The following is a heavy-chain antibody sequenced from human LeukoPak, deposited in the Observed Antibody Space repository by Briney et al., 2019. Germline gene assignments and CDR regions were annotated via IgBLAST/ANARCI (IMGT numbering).Heavy chain of an antibody. J-gene: IGHJ4*02. D-gene: IGHD4/OR15-4a*01. CDR2: IKQDGSEK. Sequence: GGSLRLSCAASGFTLSTYWMTWVRQAPGKGLEWVANIKQDGSEKYYVDSVKGRFTISRDNAKNSLYLQMNSLRAEDTAMYYCVRRAGAYSHPYDYWGQGTLVTVSS. CDR3: VRRAGAYSHPYDY. CDR1: GFTLSTYW. V-gene: IGHV3-7*01.